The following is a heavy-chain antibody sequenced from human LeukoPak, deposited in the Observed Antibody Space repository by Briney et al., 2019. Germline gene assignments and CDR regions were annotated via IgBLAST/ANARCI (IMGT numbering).Heavy chain of an antibody. CDR2: ISGSGGTT. CDR1: GFIFSSYA. Sequence: GGSLRLSCAASGFIFSSYAMSWVRQAPGKGLEWVSTISGSGGTTYYADSVKGRFTISRDSSKNTVNLRMNGLRADDTALYYCASFSGYSRGLGEPFDYWGQGTLVTVSS. J-gene: IGHJ4*02. V-gene: IGHV3-23*01. D-gene: IGHD5-18*01. CDR3: ASFSGYSRGLGEPFDY.